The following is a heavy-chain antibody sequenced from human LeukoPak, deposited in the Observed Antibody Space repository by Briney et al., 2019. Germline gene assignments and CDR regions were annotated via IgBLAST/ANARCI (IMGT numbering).Heavy chain of an antibody. D-gene: IGHD3-10*01. Sequence: GESLKISCAASGFTFSSYSMNWVRQAPGKGLEWVSSISSSSSYIYYADSVKGRFTISRDNAKNSLYLQMNSLRAEDTAVYYCAREGSGTYYFDYWGQGTLVTVSS. J-gene: IGHJ4*02. V-gene: IGHV3-21*01. CDR1: GFTFSSYS. CDR2: ISSSSSYI. CDR3: AREGSGTYYFDY.